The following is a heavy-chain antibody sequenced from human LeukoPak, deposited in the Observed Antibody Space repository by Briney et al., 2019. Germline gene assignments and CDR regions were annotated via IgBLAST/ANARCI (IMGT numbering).Heavy chain of an antibody. CDR1: GGTFSSYA. V-gene: IGHV1-69*13. Sequence: SVKVSCKASGGTFSSYAISWVRQAPGQGLEWMGGIIPIFGTANYAQKFQGRVTITADESTSTAYMELSSLRSEDTAVYYCAKDAGSHDAFDIWGQGTMVTVSS. J-gene: IGHJ3*02. CDR2: IIPIFGTA. CDR3: AKDAGSHDAFDI. D-gene: IGHD3-10*01.